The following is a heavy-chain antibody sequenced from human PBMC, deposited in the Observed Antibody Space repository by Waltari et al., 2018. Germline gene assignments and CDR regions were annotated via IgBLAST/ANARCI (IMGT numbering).Heavy chain of an antibody. Sequence: QVQLQQWGAGLLKPSETLSLTCAVYGGSFSGYYWSWIRQPPGKGLEWIGEINHSGSTNYNPALKSRVTISVDPSKIQFSLKLSSVTAADTAVYYCARGKYSSGWYPYYYYYYGMDVWGQGTTVTVSS. CDR3: ARGKYSSGWYPYYYYYYGMDV. CDR1: GGSFSGYY. D-gene: IGHD6-19*01. J-gene: IGHJ6*02. CDR2: INHSGST. V-gene: IGHV4-34*01.